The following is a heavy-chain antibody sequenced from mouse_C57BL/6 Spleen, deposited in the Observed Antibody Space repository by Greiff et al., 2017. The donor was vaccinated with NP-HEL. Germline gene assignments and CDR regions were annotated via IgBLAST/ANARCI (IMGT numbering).Heavy chain of an antibody. CDR3: ARDEDSSGRDY. Sequence: DVKLVESGGGLVKPGGSLKLSCAASGFTFSSYAMSWVRQTPEKRLEWVATISDGGSYTYYPDNVKGRFTISRDNAKNNLYLQMSHLKSEDTAMYYCARDEDSSGRDYWGQGTTLTVSS. V-gene: IGHV5-4*01. CDR1: GFTFSSYA. CDR2: ISDGGSYT. D-gene: IGHD3-2*02. J-gene: IGHJ2*01.